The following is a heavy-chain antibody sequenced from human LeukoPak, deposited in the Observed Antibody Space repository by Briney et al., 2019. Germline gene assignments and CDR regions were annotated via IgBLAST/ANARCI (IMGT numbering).Heavy chain of an antibody. CDR3: AREGLTTSRNNAFDI. D-gene: IGHD4-11*01. J-gene: IGHJ3*02. CDR1: GFTFSSYA. Sequence: PGGSLRLSCAASGFTFSSYAMHWVRQAPGKGLEWVAAISYDGSNKYYADSVKGRFTVSRDNSKNTLYLDINSLRVDDTAVYYCAREGLTTSRNNAFDIWGQGTMVAVSS. V-gene: IGHV3-30-3*01. CDR2: ISYDGSNK.